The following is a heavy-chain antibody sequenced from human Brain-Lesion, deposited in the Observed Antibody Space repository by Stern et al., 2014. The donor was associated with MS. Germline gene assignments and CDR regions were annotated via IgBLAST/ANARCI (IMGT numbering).Heavy chain of an antibody. Sequence: QVQLQESGPGLVKPSETLSLTCKVSGGSIISSDYFWGWIRQPPGKGLEWIGNIYFSGNTHYNPSLQSRVTISADTSKNPVSLKRSSVAAADTAMYYCARLPGGRWRQLFYFDYWGQGTLVTVSS. CDR3: ARLPGGRWRQLFYFDY. CDR1: GGSIISSDYF. CDR2: IYFSGNT. V-gene: IGHV4-39*01. J-gene: IGHJ4*02. D-gene: IGHD5-24*01.